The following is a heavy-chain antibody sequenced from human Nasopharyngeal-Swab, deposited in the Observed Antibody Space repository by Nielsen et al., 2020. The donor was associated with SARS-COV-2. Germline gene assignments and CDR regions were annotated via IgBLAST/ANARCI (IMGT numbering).Heavy chain of an antibody. CDR3: ARVGQQLVRGAYFDY. CDR1: GGSISSGSYY. CDR2: IYTSGST. V-gene: IGHV4-61*02. J-gene: IGHJ4*02. D-gene: IGHD6-13*01. Sequence: SETLSLTCTVSGGSISSGSYYWSWIRQPAGKGLEWIGRIYTSGSTNYNPSLKSRVTISVDTSKNQFSLKLSSVTAADTAVYYCARVGQQLVRGAYFDYWGQGTLVTVSS.